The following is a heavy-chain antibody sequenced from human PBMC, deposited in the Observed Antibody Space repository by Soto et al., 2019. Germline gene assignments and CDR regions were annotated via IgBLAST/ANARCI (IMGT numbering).Heavy chain of an antibody. Sequence: EVQLAESGGGLVQPGGSLRLSCAASGFQFSSYEMNWVRQAPGKGLEWVAHISHSGATIFYTDSVKGRFTISRDNTNNSLSLQMNSLRADDTAIYYCARGAFWYTTSTTDDALDVWGQGTVVTVSS. CDR1: GFQFSSYE. J-gene: IGHJ3*01. D-gene: IGHD6-6*01. CDR3: ARGAFWYTTSTTDDALDV. CDR2: ISHSGATI. V-gene: IGHV3-48*03.